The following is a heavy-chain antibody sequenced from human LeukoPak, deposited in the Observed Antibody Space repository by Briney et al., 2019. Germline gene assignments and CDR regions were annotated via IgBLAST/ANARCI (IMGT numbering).Heavy chain of an antibody. D-gene: IGHD6-19*01. CDR2: ISGSGGST. Sequence: GSLRLSCAASGFPFSSYAISWVRQAPGKGLEWVSAISGSGGSTYYADSVKGRFTISRDNAKNSVYLQMNSLRAEDTAMYYCAGGTGWLIDYWGQGALVTVSS. CDR3: AGGTGWLIDY. J-gene: IGHJ4*02. CDR1: GFPFSSYA. V-gene: IGHV3-23*01.